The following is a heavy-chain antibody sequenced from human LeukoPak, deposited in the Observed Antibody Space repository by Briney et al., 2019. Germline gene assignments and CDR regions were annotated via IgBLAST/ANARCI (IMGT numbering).Heavy chain of an antibody. CDR2: ISYDGSNK. D-gene: IGHD3-22*01. CDR3: AKDREEYYYDSSGYSAFDY. CDR1: GFTFSSYA. Sequence: GRSLRLSCAASGFTFSSYAMPWVRQAPGKGLEWVAVISYDGSNKYYADSVKGRFTISRDNSKNTLYLQMNSLRAEDTAVYYCAKDREEYYYDSSGYSAFDYWGQGTLVTVSS. V-gene: IGHV3-30-3*01. J-gene: IGHJ4*02.